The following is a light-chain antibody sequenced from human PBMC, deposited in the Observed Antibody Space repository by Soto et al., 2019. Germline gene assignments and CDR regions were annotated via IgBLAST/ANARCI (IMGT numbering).Light chain of an antibody. CDR1: QSVLSSSDNYNY. CDR2: WAS. Sequence: DIVMTQSPDSLAVSLGERATINCKSSQSVLSSSDNYNYLVGYQQKPGQSPRLLISWASTRESGVPDRFSGSGSGTDFTLTISSLQAEDVAVYYCQQCYTAPLTFGGGTKVEIK. V-gene: IGKV4-1*01. CDR3: QQCYTAPLT. J-gene: IGKJ4*01.